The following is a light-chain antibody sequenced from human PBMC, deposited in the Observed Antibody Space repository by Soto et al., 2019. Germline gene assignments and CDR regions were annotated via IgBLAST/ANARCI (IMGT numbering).Light chain of an antibody. V-gene: IGKV3-11*01. J-gene: IGKJ5*01. CDR2: GAS. CDR3: QQRSNWEVT. Sequence: EIVLTQSPGTLSLSPGERATLSCRASQSVSNNYLAWYQQKPGQAPRLLIYGASNRATGIPDRFSGSGSGTDFTLTISSLEPEDFAVYYCQQRSNWEVTFGQGTRLEIK. CDR1: QSVSNNY.